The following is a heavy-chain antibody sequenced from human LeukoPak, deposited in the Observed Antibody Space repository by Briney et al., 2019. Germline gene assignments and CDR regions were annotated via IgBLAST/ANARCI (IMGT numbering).Heavy chain of an antibody. CDR3: TTWVGAHFDF. CDR1: GFSFSDYY. J-gene: IGHJ4*02. Sequence: GGSLRLSCAASGFSFSDYYMSWIRQAPGKGLECVSYITASGSHANYADSVMGRFTISRDNSKNTLYLQVNSLRAEDTAVYFCTTWVGAHFDFWGQGTLVTVSS. V-gene: IGHV3-11*03. D-gene: IGHD1-26*01. CDR2: ITASGSHA.